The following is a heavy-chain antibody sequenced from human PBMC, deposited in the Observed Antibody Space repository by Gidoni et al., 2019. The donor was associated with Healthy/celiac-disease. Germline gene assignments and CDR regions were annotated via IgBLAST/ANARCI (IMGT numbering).Heavy chain of an antibody. V-gene: IGHV3-23*01. CDR1: GFTFRSYA. CDR2: ISGSGGRT. J-gene: IGHJ4*02. Sequence: EVQLLESGGGLVQPGGSLRLSCAASGFTFRSYAMSWVRQAPGKGLGWVSAISGSGGRTYYADSVKGRFTISRDNSKNTLYLQMNSLRAEDTAVYYCAKCVGQWLVDYYFDYWGQGTLVTVSS. D-gene: IGHD6-19*01. CDR3: AKCVGQWLVDYYFDY.